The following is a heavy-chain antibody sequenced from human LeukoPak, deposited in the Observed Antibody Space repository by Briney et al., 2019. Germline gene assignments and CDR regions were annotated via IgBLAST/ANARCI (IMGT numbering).Heavy chain of an antibody. J-gene: IGHJ4*02. D-gene: IGHD6-13*01. CDR3: AKDRAAAAGTNDY. CDR1: GFTFSSYA. CDR2: ISGSGGST. Sequence: RGGSLRLSCAASGFTFSSYAMSWVRQAPGKGREGVSAISGSGGSTYYADSVKGRFTISRDNSKNTLYLQMNSLRAEDTAVSYCAKDRAAAAGTNDYGGQGTLVTVSS. V-gene: IGHV3-23*01.